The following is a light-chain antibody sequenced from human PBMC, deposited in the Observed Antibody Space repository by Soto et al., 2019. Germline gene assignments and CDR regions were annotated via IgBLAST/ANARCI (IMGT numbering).Light chain of an antibody. CDR3: QVWDSSSDHLVV. Sequence: SYELTQSPSVSVAPGKTARIPCGGNNIGSKSVHWYQQKPGQAPVLVINYDTDRPSGIPERFSGSNSGNTATLTISRVEAGDEADYYCQVWDSSSDHLVVFGGGTQLTVL. CDR1: NIGSKS. V-gene: IGLV3-21*04. J-gene: IGLJ2*01. CDR2: YDT.